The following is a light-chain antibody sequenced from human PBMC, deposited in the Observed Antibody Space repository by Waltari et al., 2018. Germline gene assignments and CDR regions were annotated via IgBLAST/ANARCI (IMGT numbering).Light chain of an antibody. CDR1: QSLLHRNGDNY. J-gene: IGKJ2*01. Sequence: IVMTQSPLSLPVTPGEPASISCRASQSLLHRNGDNYLDWYLQKPRQSPQRLIYLGSTRASGVPDRFSGGASGTEFTLRISRVEAEDVGVYYCMQARQTPYTFGQGTKLEIK. V-gene: IGKV2-28*01. CDR2: LGS. CDR3: MQARQTPYT.